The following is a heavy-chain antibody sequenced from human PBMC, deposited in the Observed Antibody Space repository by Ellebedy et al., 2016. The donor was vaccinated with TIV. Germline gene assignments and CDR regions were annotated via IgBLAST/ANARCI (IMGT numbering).Heavy chain of an antibody. V-gene: IGHV3-7*01. Sequence: GESLKISCTASGFTLSNYWMTWVRQAPGRGLEWVANINEDGTKKHFVDSVRGRSTISRDDAGNSLFLQMNSLGAEDTAVYYCARAIYGASYLWGRGTLVTVSS. D-gene: IGHD4-17*01. CDR3: ARAIYGASYL. J-gene: IGHJ2*01. CDR1: GFTLSNYW. CDR2: INEDGTKK.